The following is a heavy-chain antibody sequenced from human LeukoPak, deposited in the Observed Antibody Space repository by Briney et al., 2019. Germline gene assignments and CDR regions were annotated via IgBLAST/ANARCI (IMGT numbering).Heavy chain of an antibody. D-gene: IGHD1-26*01. J-gene: IGHJ4*02. CDR1: GFTLSSYE. Sequence: GGSLRLSCAASGFTLSSYEMNWVRQAPGKGLEWVSYITADGTHKYDADSVKGRFTISRDNARNLLYLHMNSLRVDDTAIYYCAREVQWELRDSWGQGTLVTVSS. V-gene: IGHV3-48*03. CDR2: ITADGTHK. CDR3: AREVQWELRDS.